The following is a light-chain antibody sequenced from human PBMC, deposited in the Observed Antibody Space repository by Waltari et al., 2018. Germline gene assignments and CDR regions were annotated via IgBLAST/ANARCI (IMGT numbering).Light chain of an antibody. CDR2: QDS. V-gene: IGLV3-1*01. CDR1: KLGDKY. J-gene: IGLJ2*01. Sequence: SYELTQPPSVSVSPGQTARITCSGDKLGDKYVCWYQQKPGQSPVLVIFQDSKRRSGIPERFSGYNSGNTATLTISGTQAMDAADYYCQAWDSSTVVFGGGTKLTVL. CDR3: QAWDSSTVV.